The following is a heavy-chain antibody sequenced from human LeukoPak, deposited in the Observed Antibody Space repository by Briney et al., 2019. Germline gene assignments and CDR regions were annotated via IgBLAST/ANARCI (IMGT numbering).Heavy chain of an antibody. CDR2: INHSGST. V-gene: IGHV4-34*01. D-gene: IGHD3-9*01. CDR3: TRGDWAPRFFY. CDR1: GGSFSGYY. J-gene: IGHJ4*02. Sequence: SETLSLTCAVFGGSFSGYYWSWIRQPPGKGLEWIGEINHSGSTNYNPSLKSRVSISVDTSKNQFSLKLSSVTAADTAVYYCTRGDWAPRFFYWGQGTLVTVSS.